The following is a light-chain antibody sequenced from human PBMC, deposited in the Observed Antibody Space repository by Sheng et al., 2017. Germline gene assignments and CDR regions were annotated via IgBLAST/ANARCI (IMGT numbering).Light chain of an antibody. J-gene: IGKJ1*01. CDR2: RAS. CDR3: QQCNSYSRT. CDR1: QSINTC. V-gene: IGKV1-5*03. Sequence: DIQMTQSPSTLSASVGDRVNISCRASQSINTCLTWYQQKPGKAPNLLIYRASTLQSGVPSRFSDSGSGTDFTLTISSLQPDDFATYYCQQCNSYSRTFGQGTKVEIK.